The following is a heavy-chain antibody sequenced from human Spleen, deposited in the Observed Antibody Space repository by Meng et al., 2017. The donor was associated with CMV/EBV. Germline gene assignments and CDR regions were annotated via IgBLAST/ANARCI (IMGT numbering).Heavy chain of an antibody. CDR3: ARVLGLGNIDY. Sequence: VQLLRSGPGLVKPSQTLSLTCTVSGGSISSGDYYWSWIGPPPGKGLEWIGYIYYSGSTYYNQSLMCRVTISVDTLKNQFSLKLSSVTAADTAVYYCARVLGLGNIDYWGQGTLVTVSS. V-gene: IGHV4-30-4*08. CDR1: GGSISSGDYY. D-gene: IGHD7-27*01. J-gene: IGHJ4*02. CDR2: IYYSGST.